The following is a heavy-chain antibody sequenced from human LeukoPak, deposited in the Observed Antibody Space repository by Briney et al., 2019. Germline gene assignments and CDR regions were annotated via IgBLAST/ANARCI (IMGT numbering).Heavy chain of an antibody. D-gene: IGHD2-8*01. Sequence: GGSLRPSCVDSGVSFSWYALAWVRQAPGKGLEWVAAVTGRGGATHYVDSVKGRFTISRDNSKNTMYLQMNSLRSEDTAIYYCASDPNGDYVGALDYWGRGTLVTVSS. J-gene: IGHJ4*01. CDR1: GVSFSWYA. V-gene: IGHV3-23*01. CDR3: ASDPNGDYVGALDY. CDR2: VTGRGGAT.